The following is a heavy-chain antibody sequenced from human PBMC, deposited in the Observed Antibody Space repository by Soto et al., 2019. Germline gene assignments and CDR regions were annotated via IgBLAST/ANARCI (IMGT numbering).Heavy chain of an antibody. J-gene: IGHJ4*02. CDR2: ISGSGGST. CDR3: AKPPYYYDSSGYSFDY. D-gene: IGHD3-22*01. CDR1: GFTLSSYA. V-gene: IGHV3-23*01. Sequence: GGSLRLSCAASGFTLSSYAMSWVRQAPGKGLEWVSAISGSGGSTYYADSVKGRFTISRDNSKNTLYLQMNSLRAEDTAVYYCAKPPYYYDSSGYSFDYWGQGTLVTVSS.